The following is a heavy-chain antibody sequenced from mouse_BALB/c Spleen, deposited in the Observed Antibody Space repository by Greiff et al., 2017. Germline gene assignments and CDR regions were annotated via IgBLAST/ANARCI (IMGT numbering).Heavy chain of an antibody. CDR1: GYSITSDYA. CDR2: ISYSGST. CDR3: ARGSGYEGY. Sequence: ESGPGLVKPSQSLSLTCTVTGYSITSDYAWNWIRQFPGNKLEWMGYISYSGSTSYNPSLKSRISITRDTSKNQFFLQLNSVTTEDTATYYCARGSGYEGYWGQGTTLTVSS. D-gene: IGHD1-2*01. J-gene: IGHJ2*01. V-gene: IGHV3-2*02.